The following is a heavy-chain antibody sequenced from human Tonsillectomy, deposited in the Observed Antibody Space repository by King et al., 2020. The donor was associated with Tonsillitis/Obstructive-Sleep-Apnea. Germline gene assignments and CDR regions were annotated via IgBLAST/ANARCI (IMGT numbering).Heavy chain of an antibody. CDR2: IIPIFGTA. Sequence: QLVQSGAEVKKPGSSVKVSCKASGGTFSSYAISWVRQDPGQGLEWMGGIIPIFGTANYAQKFQGRVTITADESTSTAYMELSSLRSEDTAVYYCARGSLGILTGYDAFDIWGQGTMVTVSS. CDR1: GGTFSSYA. D-gene: IGHD7-27*01. CDR3: ARGSLGILTGYDAFDI. V-gene: IGHV1-69*01. J-gene: IGHJ3*02.